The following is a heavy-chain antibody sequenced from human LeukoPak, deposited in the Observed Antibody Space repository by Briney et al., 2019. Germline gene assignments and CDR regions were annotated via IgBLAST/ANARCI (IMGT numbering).Heavy chain of an antibody. CDR1: GGSISSSSYY. CDR3: ARDKKVGRNYYYYYMDV. V-gene: IGHV4-39*07. J-gene: IGHJ6*03. CDR2: IYYSGST. Sequence: SETLSLTCTVSGGSISSSSYYWGWIRQPPGKGLEWIGSIYYSGSTYYNPSLKSRVTMSVDTSKKQFSLKLSSVTAADTAVYYCARDKKVGRNYYYYYMDVWGKGTTVTVSS. D-gene: IGHD1-26*01.